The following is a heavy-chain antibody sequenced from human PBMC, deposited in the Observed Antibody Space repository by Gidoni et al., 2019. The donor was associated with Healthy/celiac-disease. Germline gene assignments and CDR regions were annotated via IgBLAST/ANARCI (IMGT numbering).Heavy chain of an antibody. D-gene: IGHD6-6*01. CDR3: AKDRAARGKDYYYGMDV. J-gene: IGHJ6*02. V-gene: IGHV3-9*01. Sequence: EVQLVESGGGLVQPGRSLRLSCAASGFTFDDYAMHWGRQAPGKGLEWVSGISWNSGSIGDADSVKGRFTISRDNAKNSLYLQMNSLRAEDTALYYCAKDRAARGKDYYYGMDVWGQGTTVTVSS. CDR2: ISWNSGSI. CDR1: GFTFDDYA.